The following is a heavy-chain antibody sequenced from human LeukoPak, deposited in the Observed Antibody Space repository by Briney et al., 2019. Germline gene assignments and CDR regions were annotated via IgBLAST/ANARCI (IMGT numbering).Heavy chain of an antibody. V-gene: IGHV4-59*01. CDR3: AREVGDGQYHFDY. D-gene: IGHD5-24*01. CDR1: GGSSSSFY. J-gene: IGHJ4*02. Sequence: SETLSLTCTVSGGSSSSFYWGWLRQPPGKGLEWIGYIEYTGSTNYNPSLKSRVTISVDTPKNQFSLKLSSVSAADTAVYYCAREVGDGQYHFDYWGQGTLVTVSS. CDR2: IEYTGST.